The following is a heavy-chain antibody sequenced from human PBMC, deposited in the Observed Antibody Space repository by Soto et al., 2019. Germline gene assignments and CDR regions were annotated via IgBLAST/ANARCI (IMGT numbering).Heavy chain of an antibody. CDR3: ARGQEGVVATH. J-gene: IGHJ4*02. V-gene: IGHV4-34*01. D-gene: IGHD5-12*01. CDR1: GGSLSGYY. Sequence: QVQLQQWGAGLLKPSETLSLTCVMYGGSLSGYYWSWIRQPPGKGLEWIGEIKDGGLTNYSPSLTSRVTVSVDRPLNQFSLQLHSVTAADTAVYYCARGQEGVVATHWDQGALVTVSS. CDR2: IKDGGLT.